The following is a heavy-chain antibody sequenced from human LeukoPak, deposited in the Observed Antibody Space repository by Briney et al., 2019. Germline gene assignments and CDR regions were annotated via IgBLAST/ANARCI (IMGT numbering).Heavy chain of an antibody. D-gene: IGHD5-18*01. J-gene: IGHJ5*02. CDR1: GFTFSSYA. V-gene: IGHV3-30*04. Sequence: GGSLRLSCAASGFTFSSYAMHWVRQAPGKGLEWVAVISYDGSNKYYADSVKGRFTISRDNSKNTLYLQMNSLRAEDTAVYYCARDVSAMVTSWFDPWGQGTLVTVSS. CDR3: ARDVSAMVTSWFDP. CDR2: ISYDGSNK.